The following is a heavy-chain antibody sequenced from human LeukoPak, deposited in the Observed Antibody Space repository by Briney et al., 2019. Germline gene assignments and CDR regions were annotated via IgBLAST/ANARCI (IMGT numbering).Heavy chain of an antibody. CDR3: AGEPGRDYDSSGYYPDAFDI. CDR2: IYYSGST. J-gene: IGHJ3*02. Sequence: SETLSLTCTVSGGSISSGDYYWSWIRQPPGKGLEWIGYIYYSGSTYYNPSLKSRVTISVDTSKNQFSLKLSSVTAADTAVYYCAGEPGRDYDSSGYYPDAFDIWGQGTMVTVSS. D-gene: IGHD3-22*01. CDR1: GGSISSGDYY. V-gene: IGHV4-30-4*01.